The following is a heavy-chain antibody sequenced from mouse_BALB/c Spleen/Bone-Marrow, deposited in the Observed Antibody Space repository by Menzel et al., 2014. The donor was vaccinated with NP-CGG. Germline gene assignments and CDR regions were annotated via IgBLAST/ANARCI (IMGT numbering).Heavy chain of an antibody. CDR2: IDPSDSET. CDR1: GYTFTSYW. CDR3: ARGGPQDSSGTGSMDY. V-gene: IGHV1-61*01. J-gene: IGHJ4*01. Sequence: VQLQQSGAELVRPGASVKLSCKASGYTFTSYWMNWVKQRPGQGLEWIGMIDPSDSETHYNQMFKDKATLTVDKSSNTAYMQLSSLTSEVSAVYYCARGGPQDSSGTGSMDYWGQGTSDTVSS. D-gene: IGHD3-2*01.